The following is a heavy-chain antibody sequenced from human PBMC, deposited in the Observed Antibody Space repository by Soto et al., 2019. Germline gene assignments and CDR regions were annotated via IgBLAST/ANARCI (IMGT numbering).Heavy chain of an antibody. CDR3: ARDGYDGSGSPYPAY. D-gene: IGHD3-10*01. CDR1: GGSMSEYF. J-gene: IGHJ4*02. V-gene: IGHV4-59*01. Sequence: SETLSLTCSVSGGSMSEYFWSWIRHSPGKGLEWIGYIYYLGSTDYNPSLKSRVTISVDTSKRQFSLRLTSVTAADTAVYYCARDGYDGSGSPYPAYWGPGTQVTVSS. CDR2: IYYLGST.